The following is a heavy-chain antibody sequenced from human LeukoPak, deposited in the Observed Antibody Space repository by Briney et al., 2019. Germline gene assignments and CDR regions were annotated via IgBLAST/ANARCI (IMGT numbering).Heavy chain of an antibody. CDR1: GGSISTNTYY. CDR2: IYHSGST. D-gene: IGHD6-13*01. J-gene: IGHJ5*02. V-gene: IGHV4-30-2*01. CDR3: ARVTRKAAAGTGNWFDP. Sequence: SETLSLTCTVSGGSISTNTYYWHWIRQPPGEGLEWIGYIYHSGSTDYNPSLKSRVTISVDRSKNQFSLKLSSVTAADTAVYYCARVTRKAAAGTGNWFDPWGQGTLVTVSS.